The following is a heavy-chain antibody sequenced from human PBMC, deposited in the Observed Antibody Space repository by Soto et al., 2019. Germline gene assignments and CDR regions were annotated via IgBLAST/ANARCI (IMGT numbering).Heavy chain of an antibody. CDR1: GYTFSSYA. Sequence: VKVSCKASGYTFSSYAMNWVRQAPGQRLEWMGWINAGNGNTKYSQKFQGRVTITRDTSASTAYMELSSLRSEDTAVYYCARGLSTVTPNWFDPWGQGSLVTVSS. CDR3: ARGLSTVTPNWFDP. V-gene: IGHV1-3*01. CDR2: INAGNGNT. J-gene: IGHJ5*02. D-gene: IGHD4-17*01.